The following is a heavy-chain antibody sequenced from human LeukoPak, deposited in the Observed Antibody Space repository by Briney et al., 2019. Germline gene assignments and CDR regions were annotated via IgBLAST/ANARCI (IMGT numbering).Heavy chain of an antibody. Sequence: GGSLRLSCVVSGLRFRNYGMHWVRQAPGKGLEWVAVISYDGSNKYYADSVKGRFTISRDNSKNTLYLQMNSLRAEDTAVYYCARSPGYSHYGMDVWGQGTTVTVSS. D-gene: IGHD2-15*01. V-gene: IGHV3-30*19. CDR3: ARSPGYSHYGMDV. CDR2: ISYDGSNK. CDR1: GLRFRNYG. J-gene: IGHJ6*02.